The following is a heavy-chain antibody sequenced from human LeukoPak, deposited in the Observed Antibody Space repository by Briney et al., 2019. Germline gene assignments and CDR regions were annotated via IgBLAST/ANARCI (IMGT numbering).Heavy chain of an antibody. D-gene: IGHD6-19*01. J-gene: IGHJ4*02. CDR2: ISSRSTYI. Sequence: GGSLRLSCAASGFTFSNYSMNWVRQAPGKGLEWVSSISSRSTYIYHADSVKGRFTISRDNAKNSLYLQMNSLRAEDTAVYYCASQPGGGWRDYWGQGTLVTVSS. CDR1: GFTFSNYS. V-gene: IGHV3-21*01. CDR3: ASQPGGGWRDY.